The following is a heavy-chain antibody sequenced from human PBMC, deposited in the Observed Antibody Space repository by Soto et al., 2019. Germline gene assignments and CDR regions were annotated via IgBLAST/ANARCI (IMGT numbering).Heavy chain of an antibody. V-gene: IGHV3-30*03. D-gene: IGHD3-10*01. CDR3: APWFGAFDY. CDR1: GFTFSSYG. Sequence: QVQLVESGGGVVQPGRSLRLSCAASGFTFSSYGMHWVRQAPGKGLEWVAVISYDGSNKYYADSVKGRFTISRDNSKNTLYLQMNSLRAADTAVYYCAPWFGAFDYWGQGTLGTVSS. CDR2: ISYDGSNK. J-gene: IGHJ4*02.